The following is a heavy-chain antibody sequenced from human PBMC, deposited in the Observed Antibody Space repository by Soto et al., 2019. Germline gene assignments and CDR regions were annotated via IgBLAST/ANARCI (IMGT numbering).Heavy chain of an antibody. V-gene: IGHV5-51*01. CDR2: VYPGDSQT. J-gene: IGHJ3*02. CDR1: GYRFSNYR. Sequence: GESLKISCEAYGYRFSNYRIGWVRQMPGRGLEWMGIVYPGDSQTRYSPSFQGHVTISADKSIDTAYLQWSSLKASDTATYYCARPKYSTWTGAFDIWGQGTVVTVSS. CDR3: ARPKYSTWTGAFDI. D-gene: IGHD6-6*01.